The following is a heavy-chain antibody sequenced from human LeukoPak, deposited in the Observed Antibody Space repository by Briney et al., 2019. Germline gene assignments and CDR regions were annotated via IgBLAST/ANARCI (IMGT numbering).Heavy chain of an antibody. CDR2: ISSSSSAT. J-gene: IGHJ4*02. D-gene: IGHD5-18*01. CDR1: GFTFSTYS. Sequence: GGSLRLACAASGFTFSTYSMNSVRQAPGKGLEWASYISSSSSATYYADSVKGRFTIPRDNADNSLYLQMNSLRDEDTATYYCARSKGYRYGLDYWGEGTLVTVSS. CDR3: ARSKGYRYGLDY. V-gene: IGHV3-48*02.